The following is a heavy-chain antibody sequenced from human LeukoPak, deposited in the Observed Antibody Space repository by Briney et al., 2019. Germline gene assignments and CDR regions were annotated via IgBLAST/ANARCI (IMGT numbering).Heavy chain of an antibody. J-gene: IGHJ4*02. CDR1: GFTFSDYY. CDR3: AKDSYYDILTGYLVY. CDR2: ISGSGGST. Sequence: PGGSLRLSCAASGFTFSDYYMSWIRQAPGKGLEWVSAISGSGGSTYYADSVKGRFTISRDNSKNTLHLQMNSLRAEDTAVYYCAKDSYYDILTGYLVYWGQGTLVTVSS. D-gene: IGHD3-9*01. V-gene: IGHV3-23*01.